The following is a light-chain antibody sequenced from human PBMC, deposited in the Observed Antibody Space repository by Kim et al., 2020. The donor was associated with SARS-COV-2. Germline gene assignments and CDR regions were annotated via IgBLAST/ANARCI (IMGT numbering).Light chain of an antibody. Sequence: QSASISCRSSQSLVHSDGNPYLSWLHLWPGQPPRLLFYRISKRLSGVPDRISGSGAGTDFTLKISRVEAEDVGVYYCMQATHFPHTFGQGTKLEI. CDR1: QSLVHSDGNPY. CDR2: RIS. V-gene: IGKV2-24*01. CDR3: MQATHFPHT. J-gene: IGKJ2*01.